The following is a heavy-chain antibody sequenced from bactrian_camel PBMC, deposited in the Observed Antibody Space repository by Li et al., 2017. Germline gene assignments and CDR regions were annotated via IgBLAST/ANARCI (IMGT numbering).Heavy chain of an antibody. V-gene: IGHV3S26*01. CDR3: VANPREWRTHDWSFPF. D-gene: IGHD8*01. CDR1: GFAFTSYW. Sequence: QVQLVESGGGLVQPGGSLRLSCAASGFAFTSYWMFWVRQAPGKEREGVARVNMDGRTTYADSVKGRFTIFKYNAEEVLALQMNSLKPEDTATYYCVANPREWRTHDWSFPFWGQGTQVTVS. CDR2: VNMDGRT. J-gene: IGHJ4*01.